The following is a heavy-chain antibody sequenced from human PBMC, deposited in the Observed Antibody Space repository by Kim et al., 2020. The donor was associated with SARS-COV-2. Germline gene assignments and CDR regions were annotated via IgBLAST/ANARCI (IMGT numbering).Heavy chain of an antibody. D-gene: IGHD6-19*01. V-gene: IGHV3-53*01. J-gene: IGHJ1*01. CDR1: GFTVSSNY. CDR3: AALAGRRYFQH. Sequence: GGSLRLSCAASGFTVSSNYMSWVRQAPGKGLEWVSVIYSGGSTYYADSVKGRFTISRDNSKNTLYLQMNSLRAEDTAVYYCAALAGRRYFQHWGQGTLVTVSS. CDR2: IYSGGST.